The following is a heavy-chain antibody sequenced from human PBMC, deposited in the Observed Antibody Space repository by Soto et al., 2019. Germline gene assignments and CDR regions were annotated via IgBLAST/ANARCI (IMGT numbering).Heavy chain of an antibody. J-gene: IGHJ3*02. V-gene: IGHV5-51*01. CDR1: GYSFTSYW. CDR3: AIRAQLSDGRAFES. CDR2: IYPGDSDT. D-gene: IGHD1-1*01. Sequence: GESLKISCKGSGYSFTSYWIAWLLQIPGKGLEWMGIIYPGDSDTTYSPSFQGQVAISADKSISTAYLQWSSLKASDTAMYYWAIRAQLSDGRAFESWAQGTMVTV.